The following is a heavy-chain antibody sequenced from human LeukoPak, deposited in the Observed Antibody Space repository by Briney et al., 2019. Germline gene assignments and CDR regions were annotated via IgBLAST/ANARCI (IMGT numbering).Heavy chain of an antibody. V-gene: IGHV3-48*04. D-gene: IGHD1-26*01. CDR3: ARLVGASTLIDY. J-gene: IGHJ4*02. CDR1: GFTFSQYS. Sequence: PGGSLRLSCVASGFTFSQYSMNWVRQAPGKGLEWLAYISGRTSTIHYADSARGRFTISRDNAKKSLYLEMNSLRGEDTGVYYCARLVGASTLIDYWGQGTLVTVSS. CDR2: ISGRTSTI.